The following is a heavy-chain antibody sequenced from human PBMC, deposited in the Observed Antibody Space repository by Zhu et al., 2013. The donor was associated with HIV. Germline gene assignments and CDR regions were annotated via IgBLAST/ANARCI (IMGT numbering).Heavy chain of an antibody. CDR2: INPNSGGT. Sequence: QVQLVQSGAEVKKPGASVKVSCKASGYTFTGYYMHWVRQAPGQGLEWMGWINPNSGGTNYAQKFQERVTITRDMSTSTAYMELSSLRSEDTAVYYCAAADCSGGSCDSVWFDPWGQGTLVTVSS. J-gene: IGHJ5*02. CDR1: GYTFTGYY. D-gene: IGHD2-15*01. V-gene: IGHV1-2*02. CDR3: AAADCSGGSCDSVWFDP.